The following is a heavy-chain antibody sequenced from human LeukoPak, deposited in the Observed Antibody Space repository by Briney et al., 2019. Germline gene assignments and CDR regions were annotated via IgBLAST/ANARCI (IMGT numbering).Heavy chain of an antibody. V-gene: IGHV4-39*01. D-gene: IGHD6-19*01. CDR2: IFWGT. J-gene: IGHJ6*02. CDR3: ARGRTSIAVAGTGIYYYYGMDV. Sequence: SETLSLTCTVSGASISNSRYYWGWIRQPPGKGLEWVASIFWGTDFNPSLKSRVTISVDTSKDQFFLNLNSVTAADTAVYYCARGRTSIAVAGTGIYYYYGMDVWGQGTTVTVSS. CDR1: GASISNSRYY.